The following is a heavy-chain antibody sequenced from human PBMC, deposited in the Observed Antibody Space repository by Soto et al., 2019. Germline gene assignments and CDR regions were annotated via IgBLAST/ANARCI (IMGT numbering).Heavy chain of an antibody. Sequence: EVQLVESGGGLVQPGGSLRLSCAASGFTFSNYDMHWVRQGPGKGLEWVSSISAAGETYYSGSVKGRLTISSEDAKNSLYLQMTSLRAGDTDVYYCARGIAGGLDVWGQGTTVTVSS. J-gene: IGHJ6*02. CDR2: ISAAGET. D-gene: IGHD6-13*01. CDR3: ARGIAGGLDV. CDR1: GFTFSNYD. V-gene: IGHV3-13*04.